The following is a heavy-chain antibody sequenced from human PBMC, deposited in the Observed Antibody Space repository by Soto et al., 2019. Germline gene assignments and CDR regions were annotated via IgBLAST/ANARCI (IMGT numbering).Heavy chain of an antibody. CDR2: ISAYNGNT. CDR1: GYTFTSYG. CDR3: ARDRAMGWDYYGSASYLPYYYGMDV. J-gene: IGHJ6*02. Sequence: ASVKGSCKASGYTFTSYGISWLRQAPGQGLEWMGWISAYNGNTNYAQKLQGRVTMTTDTSTSTAYMELRSLRSDDTAVYYCARDRAMGWDYYGSASYLPYYYGMDVWGQETTVTVSS. V-gene: IGHV1-18*01. D-gene: IGHD3-10*01.